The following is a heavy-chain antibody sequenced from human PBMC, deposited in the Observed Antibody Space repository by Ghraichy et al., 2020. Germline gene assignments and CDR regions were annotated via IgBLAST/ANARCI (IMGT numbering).Heavy chain of an antibody. CDR1: GFTVSTSY. CDR3: ARDSSSGWNCLDY. CDR2: IQTAGAT. Sequence: GGSLRLSCAASGFTVSTSYMSWVRQAPGKGLEWVSLIQTAGATYYADSVKGRFTISRDHSSNMLFLEMNNLRDEDSAVYYCARDSSSGWNCLDYWGQGTVVAVSS. D-gene: IGHD6-19*01. V-gene: IGHV3-66*01. J-gene: IGHJ4*02.